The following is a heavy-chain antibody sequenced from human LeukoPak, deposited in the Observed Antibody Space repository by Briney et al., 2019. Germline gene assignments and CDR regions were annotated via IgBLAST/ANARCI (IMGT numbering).Heavy chain of an antibody. J-gene: IGHJ3*02. Sequence: SETLSLTCTVSGGSISSGSYYWSWIRQPAGKGLEWIGRIYTSGSTNYNPSLKSRVTISVDTSKNQFSLKLSSVIAADTAVYYCARVRIAAAYDAFDIWGQGTMVTVSS. D-gene: IGHD6-13*01. CDR3: ARVRIAAAYDAFDI. V-gene: IGHV4-61*02. CDR2: IYTSGST. CDR1: GGSISSGSYY.